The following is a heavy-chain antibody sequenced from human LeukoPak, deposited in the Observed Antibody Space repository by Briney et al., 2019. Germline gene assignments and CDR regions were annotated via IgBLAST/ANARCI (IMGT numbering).Heavy chain of an antibody. V-gene: IGHV4-30-2*01. D-gene: IGHD3-10*01. CDR1: GGSISSGGYS. CDR2: IYHSGST. Sequence: SETLSLTCAVSGGSISSGGYSWSWIRQPPGKGLEWIGYIYHSGSTYYNPSLKSRVTISVYRSKKQFSLKLSSVTAADTAVYYCARGPRPITIVRGVINSVEFWFDPWGQGTLVTVSS. J-gene: IGHJ5*02. CDR3: ARGPRPITIVRGVINSVEFWFDP.